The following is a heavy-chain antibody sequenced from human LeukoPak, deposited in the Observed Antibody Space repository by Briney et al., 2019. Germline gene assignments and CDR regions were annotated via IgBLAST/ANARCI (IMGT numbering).Heavy chain of an antibody. CDR1: GFIFSNYG. Sequence: GGSLRLSCAASGFIFSNYGIHWVRQAPGKGLEWVAVISYDGSNKYADSVKGRFTISRDNAKNSLYLQMNSLRAEDTAVYYCARDRDPGYYDTNGYRRVNAFDFWGQGTMVTVSS. V-gene: IGHV3-30*03. CDR2: ISYDGSNK. D-gene: IGHD3-22*01. CDR3: ARDRDPGYYDTNGYRRVNAFDF. J-gene: IGHJ3*01.